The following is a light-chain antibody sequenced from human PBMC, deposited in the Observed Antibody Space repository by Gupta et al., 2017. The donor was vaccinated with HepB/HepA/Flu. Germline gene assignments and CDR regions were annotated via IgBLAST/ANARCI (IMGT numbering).Light chain of an antibody. J-gene: IGLJ3*02. CDR3: CSDTGSSNL. CDR2: EGK. CDR1: SSDVGRYKF. V-gene: IGLV2-23*01. Sequence: QSALTQPASVSGSPGQSITISCTGASSDVGRYKFVSWYQQHPGKATKLLMCEGKKRPTGVSNRFSGSKSGNTASLTISGLQAEDDDYYYCCSDTGSSNLFGGGTKLTVL.